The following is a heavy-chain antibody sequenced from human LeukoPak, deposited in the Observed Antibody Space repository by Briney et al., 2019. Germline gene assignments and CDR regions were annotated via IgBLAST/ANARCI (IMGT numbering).Heavy chain of an antibody. CDR1: GFTFGDYA. CDR2: IRSKAYGGTT. D-gene: IGHD2-2*02. V-gene: IGHV3-49*03. CDR3: TRVPEKDIVVVPAALLTYYYGMDV. J-gene: IGHJ6*02. Sequence: SLRLSCTASGFTFGDYAMSWFRQAPGKGLEWVGFIRSKAYGGTTEYAASVKGRFTISRDDSKSIAYLQMNSLKTEDTAVYYCTRVPEKDIVVVPAALLTYYYGMDVWGQGTTVTVSS.